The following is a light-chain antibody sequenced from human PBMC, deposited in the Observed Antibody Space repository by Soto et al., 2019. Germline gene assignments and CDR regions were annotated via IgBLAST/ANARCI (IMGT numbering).Light chain of an antibody. CDR3: CSYTGTSNPYV. J-gene: IGLJ1*01. CDR1: SSDVGGYNY. Sequence: QSALTQPRSVSGSPGQSATISCTGSSSDVGGYNYVSWYQQYPGKAPKLIISEVTNRPSGVSDRFSGSKSGNTAPLTISGLQADDEADYYCCSYTGTSNPYVFGTGTKVTVL. V-gene: IGLV2-14*01. CDR2: EVT.